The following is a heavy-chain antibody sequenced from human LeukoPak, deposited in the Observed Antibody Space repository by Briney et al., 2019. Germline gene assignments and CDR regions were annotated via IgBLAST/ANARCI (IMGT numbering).Heavy chain of an antibody. CDR2: INPNSGGT. Sequence: ASVKVSCKASGYTFTGYYMHWVRQAPGQGLEWMGWINPNSGGTTYAQKFQGRVTMTRDTSISTAYMELSRLRSDDTAVYYCARDRAYDYVWGSYPDWGQGTLVTVSS. D-gene: IGHD3-16*02. CDR1: GYTFTGYY. CDR3: ARDRAYDYVWGSYPD. V-gene: IGHV1-2*02. J-gene: IGHJ4*02.